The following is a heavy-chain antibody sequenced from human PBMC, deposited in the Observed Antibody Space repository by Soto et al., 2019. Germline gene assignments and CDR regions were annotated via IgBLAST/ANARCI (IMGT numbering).Heavy chain of an antibody. CDR3: AKSAHTVHYYYYGMDV. CDR2: ISGSGGST. D-gene: IGHD4-4*01. V-gene: IGHV3-23*01. CDR1: GFTVSSYA. Sequence: PGGSLRLSCAASGFTVSSYAMSWVRQAPGKGLEWVSAISGSGGSTYYADSVKGRFTISRDNSKNTLYLQMNSLRAEDTAVYYCAKSAHTVHYYYYGMDVWGQGTTVTVSS. J-gene: IGHJ6*02.